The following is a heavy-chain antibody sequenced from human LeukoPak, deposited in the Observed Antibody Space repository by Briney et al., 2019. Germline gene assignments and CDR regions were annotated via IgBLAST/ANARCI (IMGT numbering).Heavy chain of an antibody. CDR1: GFSLNTSGMC. CDR2: IDWDDAK. V-gene: IGHV2-70*11. Sequence: SGPALGKPTQTLTLTCTFSGFSLNTSGMCVVWIRQPPGKALEWLARIDWDDAKYYSTSLKTRLTISKDTSKNQVVLTMTNMDPVDTATYYCARLYSSSSGLFDSWGQGTLVTVSS. D-gene: IGHD6-6*01. CDR3: ARLYSSSSGLFDS. J-gene: IGHJ4*02.